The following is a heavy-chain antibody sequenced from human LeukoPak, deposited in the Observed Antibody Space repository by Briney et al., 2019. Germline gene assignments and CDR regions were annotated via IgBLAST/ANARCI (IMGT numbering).Heavy chain of an antibody. CDR3: VRDSRYGSGWFEDGLDF. V-gene: IGHV4-59*02. D-gene: IGHD6-13*01. CDR1: GDSVRSYY. Sequence: PSETLSLTCTVSGDSVRSYYWSWIRQPPGQGLEWLGHINDRGSTNYNPSLQGRVTISIDTSKHQFSLKVNSVTAADTAVYYCVRDSRYGSGWFEDGLDFWGQGTTVTVSS. J-gene: IGHJ6*02. CDR2: INDRGST.